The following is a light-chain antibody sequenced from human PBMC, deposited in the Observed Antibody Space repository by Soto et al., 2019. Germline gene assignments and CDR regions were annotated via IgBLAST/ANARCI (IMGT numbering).Light chain of an antibody. Sequence: QFVLTQSPSASASLGASVKLTCTLSSGHSRNAIAWHQQQPEKGPRYLMKINSDGSHIKGDEIPDRFSGSSSGAERYLTISSLQSEDEADYYCQAWVTGIGVFGGGTQLTVL. V-gene: IGLV4-69*01. CDR3: QAWVTGIGV. J-gene: IGLJ2*01. CDR2: INSDGSH. CDR1: SGHSRNA.